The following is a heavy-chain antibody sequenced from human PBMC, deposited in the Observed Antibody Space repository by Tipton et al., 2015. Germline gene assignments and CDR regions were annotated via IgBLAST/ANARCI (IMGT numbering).Heavy chain of an antibody. J-gene: IGHJ3*02. CDR3: ARRVRNGVLDI. Sequence: TLSLTCTVSGGSVSSGSYYWSWIRQPPGKGLEWIGYIYYSGSTNYNPSLKSRVTISVDTSKNQLSLQLNSVTPEDTAVYYCARRVRNGVLDIWGRGTVVTASS. CDR1: GGSVSSGSYY. V-gene: IGHV4-61*01. CDR2: IYYSGST. D-gene: IGHD2-8*01.